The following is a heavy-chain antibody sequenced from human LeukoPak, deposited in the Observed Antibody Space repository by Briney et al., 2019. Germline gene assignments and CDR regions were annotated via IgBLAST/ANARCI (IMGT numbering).Heavy chain of an antibody. CDR1: GYTFTSYG. V-gene: IGHV1-18*01. D-gene: IGHD3-10*01. Sequence: ASVKVSCKATGYTFTSYGISWVRQAPGQGLEWVGWISAYNGNTNYAQKLQGRVTMTTDTSTSTAYMELRSLRSDDTAVYYCARDDYYGSGSYSYGMDVSGQGTTVTVSS. J-gene: IGHJ6*02. CDR3: ARDDYYGSGSYSYGMDV. CDR2: ISAYNGNT.